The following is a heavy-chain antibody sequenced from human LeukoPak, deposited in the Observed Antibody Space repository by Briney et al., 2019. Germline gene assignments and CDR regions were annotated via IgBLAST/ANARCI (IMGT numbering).Heavy chain of an antibody. CDR2: ISGRWWST. Sequence: GGSLRLSCAASGFTFSSYSMSGVRQAPWKGREWGSAISGRWWSTDYADSVRGRFTISRDNSKNTLYLQMNSLRAEDTAVYYCAKDGGEYYDILTGYYPRLYYMDVWGKGTTVTISS. CDR3: AKDGGEYYDILTGYYPRLYYMDV. J-gene: IGHJ6*03. CDR1: GFTFSSYS. V-gene: IGHV3-23*01. D-gene: IGHD3-9*01.